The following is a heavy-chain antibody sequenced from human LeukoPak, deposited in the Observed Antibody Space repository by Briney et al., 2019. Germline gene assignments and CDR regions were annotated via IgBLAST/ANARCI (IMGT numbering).Heavy chain of an antibody. V-gene: IGHV4-38-2*02. CDR1: GYSISSGYY. J-gene: IGHJ4*02. CDR3: ARHLYGTYYYDSSSPRQRVDY. D-gene: IGHD3-22*01. CDR2: IYHSGST. Sequence: SETLSLTCTVSGYSISSGYYWGWIRQPPGKGLEWIGSIYHSGSTYYNPSLKSRVTISVDTSKNQFSLKLSSVTAADTAVYYCARHLYGTYYYDSSSPRQRVDYWGQGTLVTVSS.